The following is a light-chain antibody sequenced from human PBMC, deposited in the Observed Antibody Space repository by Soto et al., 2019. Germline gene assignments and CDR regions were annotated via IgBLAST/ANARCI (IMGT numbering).Light chain of an antibody. CDR1: ALPKQY. Sequence: SYELTQPPSVSVSPGQTARITCSGDALPKQYAYWYQQKPGQAPVVVIYKDIVRPSGIPERFSGSTSGTTVTLTISGVQAEDEADYYCQSADSSGTYVIFGGGTKVTVL. J-gene: IGLJ2*01. CDR2: KDI. CDR3: QSADSSGTYVI. V-gene: IGLV3-25*03.